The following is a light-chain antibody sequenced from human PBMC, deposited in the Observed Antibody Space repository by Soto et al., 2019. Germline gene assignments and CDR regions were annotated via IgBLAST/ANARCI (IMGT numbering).Light chain of an antibody. CDR2: LGS. V-gene: IGKV2-28*01. J-gene: IGKJ1*01. CDR1: QSLLHSSGYNY. CDR3: MQPLQTPWT. Sequence: DIVMTQSPLSLRVTPGEPASISCRSSQSLLHSSGYNYLHWYLQKPGQSPQLLISLGSDRSSGVPDRFSGSRSGTDFTLNISRVEAEDVGVYYCMQPLQTPWTFGQGTKVDIK.